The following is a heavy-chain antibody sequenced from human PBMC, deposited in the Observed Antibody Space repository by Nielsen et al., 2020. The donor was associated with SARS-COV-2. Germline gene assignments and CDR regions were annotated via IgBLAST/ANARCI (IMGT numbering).Heavy chain of an antibody. CDR1: GFTFDDYG. D-gene: IGHD6-13*01. CDR2: IRSKAYGGTT. Sequence: GESLKISCAASGFTFDDYGMSWVRQAPGKGLEWVGFIRSKAYGGTTEYAASVKGRFTISRDDSKSIAYLQMNSLKTEDTAVYYCTRDSSSWYPPYNWFDPWGQGTLVTVSS. J-gene: IGHJ5*02. CDR3: TRDSSSWYPPYNWFDP. V-gene: IGHV3-49*04.